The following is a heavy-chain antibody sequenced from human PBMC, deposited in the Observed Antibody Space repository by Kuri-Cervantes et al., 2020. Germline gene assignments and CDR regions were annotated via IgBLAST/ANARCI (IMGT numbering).Heavy chain of an antibody. Sequence: ASVKVSCKASGYTFTSYYMHWVRQAPGQGLEWMGWINPNSGGTNYAQKFQGRVTMTRDTSISTAYMELSRLRSDDTAVYYCAREYIVVVPAALSYYYYGMDVWGQGTTVTVSS. J-gene: IGHJ6*02. V-gene: IGHV1-2*02. CDR3: AREYIVVVPAALSYYYYGMDV. CDR2: INPNSGGT. D-gene: IGHD2-2*01. CDR1: GYTFTSYY.